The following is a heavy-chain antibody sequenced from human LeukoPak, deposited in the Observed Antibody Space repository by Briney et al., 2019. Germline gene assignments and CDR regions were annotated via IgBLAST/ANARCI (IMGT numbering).Heavy chain of an antibody. D-gene: IGHD4-11*01. Sequence: KASETLSLTCTISGGSISSISYYWGWIRQPPGKGLEWIGSIYYTGSTNYNPSLKSRVTISVDTSKNQFSLKLSSVTAADTAVYYCARLGYSNYVDYWGQGTLVTVSS. J-gene: IGHJ4*02. CDR2: IYYTGST. CDR1: GGSISSISYY. CDR3: ARLGYSNYVDY. V-gene: IGHV4-39*07.